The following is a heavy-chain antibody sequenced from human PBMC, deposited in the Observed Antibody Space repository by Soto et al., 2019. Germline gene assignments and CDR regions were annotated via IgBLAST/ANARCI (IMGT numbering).Heavy chain of an antibody. CDR3: AEDKATRYGGNSVADY. CDR2: IWYDGRDK. D-gene: IGHD4-17*01. CDR1: GITFSNYG. V-gene: IGHV3-33*06. J-gene: IGHJ4*02. Sequence: GGSLRLSCAASGITFSNYGTHWVRQAPGKGLEWVAVIWYDGRDKYYADSVKGRFTISRDNSKNTLYLQMNSLTADDTAVYYCAEDKATRYGGNSVADYWGQGTLVTVSS.